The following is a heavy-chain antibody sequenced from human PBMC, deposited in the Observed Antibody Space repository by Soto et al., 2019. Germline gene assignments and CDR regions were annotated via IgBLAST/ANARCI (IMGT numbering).Heavy chain of an antibody. Sequence: EVQLLESGGGLVQPGGSLRLSCAPSGFTFSSYAMSWVRQAPGKGLEWVSAISGSGGSRYYADSVKGRFTISRDNSKNTLYLQMNSLRAEDTAVYHCAKAYSSGWPYYFDYWGQGTLVTVSS. D-gene: IGHD6-19*01. CDR3: AKAYSSGWPYYFDY. J-gene: IGHJ4*02. CDR1: GFTFSSYA. CDR2: ISGSGGSR. V-gene: IGHV3-23*01.